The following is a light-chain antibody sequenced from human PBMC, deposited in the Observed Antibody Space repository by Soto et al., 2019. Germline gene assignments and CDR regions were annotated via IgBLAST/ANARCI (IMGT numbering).Light chain of an antibody. Sequence: DIQMTQSPSSVSASVGDRVTITCRASQNINNYLNWYQQKPGKAPKLLIYAASSLQSGVPSRFSGSGSGTDFTLTIGSLQPEDFATYFCQQSYNTPRAFGQGTKVDIK. CDR3: QQSYNTPRA. V-gene: IGKV1-39*01. J-gene: IGKJ1*01. CDR1: QNINNY. CDR2: AAS.